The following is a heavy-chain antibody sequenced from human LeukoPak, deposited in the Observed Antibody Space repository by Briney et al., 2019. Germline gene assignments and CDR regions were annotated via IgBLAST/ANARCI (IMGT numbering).Heavy chain of an antibody. J-gene: IGHJ5*02. Sequence: LSGGSLRLSCAASGFTLSNYAMSWVRQAPGKGLEWVSAISYGDDDTNYADSVKGRFTVFRDNSKNTLYLQMNSLRAEDTAVYYCAKDFDGSLDPWGQGSLVTVSS. CDR2: ISYGDDDT. CDR3: AKDFDGSLDP. CDR1: GFTLSNYA. D-gene: IGHD3-10*01. V-gene: IGHV3-23*01.